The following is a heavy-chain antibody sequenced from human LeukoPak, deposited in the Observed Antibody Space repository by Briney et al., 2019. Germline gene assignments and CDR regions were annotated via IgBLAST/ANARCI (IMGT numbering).Heavy chain of an antibody. CDR1: GFTFSSYA. CDR2: ISYDGSNK. Sequence: GGSLRLSCAASGFTFSSYAMHWVRQAPGKGLEWVAVISYDGSNKYYADSVKGRFTISRDNSKNTLYLQMNSLRAEDTAVYYCARFPNTLTVVTPDAFDIWGPGTMVTVSS. CDR3: ARFPNTLTVVTPDAFDI. D-gene: IGHD4-23*01. V-gene: IGHV3-30*04. J-gene: IGHJ3*02.